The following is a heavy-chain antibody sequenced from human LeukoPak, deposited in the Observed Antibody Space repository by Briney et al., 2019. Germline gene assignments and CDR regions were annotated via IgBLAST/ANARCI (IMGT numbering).Heavy chain of an antibody. CDR3: ARLDIVATIFDY. D-gene: IGHD5-12*01. V-gene: IGHV4-39*01. CDR1: GGSISSSSYY. Sequence: SETLSLTCAVSGGSISSSSYYWGWIRQPPGKGLEWIGSIYYSGSTYYNPSLKSRVTISVDTSKNQFSLELSSVTAADTAVYYCARLDIVATIFDYWGQGTLVTVSS. CDR2: IYYSGST. J-gene: IGHJ4*02.